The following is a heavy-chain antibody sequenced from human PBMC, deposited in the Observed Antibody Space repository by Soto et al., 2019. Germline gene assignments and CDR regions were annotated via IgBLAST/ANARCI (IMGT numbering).Heavy chain of an antibody. D-gene: IGHD6-6*01. J-gene: IGHJ6*02. CDR3: ARGYSSSSGLSYYYYGMDV. CDR2: IGTAGDT. CDR1: GFTFSSYD. Sequence: GESLKISCAASGFTFSSYDMHWVCQATGKGLEWVSAIGTAGDTYYPGSVKGRFTISRENAKNSLYLQMNSLRAGDTAVYYCARGYSSSSGLSYYYYGMDVWGQGTTVTVSS. V-gene: IGHV3-13*01.